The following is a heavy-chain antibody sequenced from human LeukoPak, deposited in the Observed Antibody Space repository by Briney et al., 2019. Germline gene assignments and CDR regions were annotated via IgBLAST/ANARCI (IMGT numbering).Heavy chain of an antibody. D-gene: IGHD6-6*01. J-gene: IGHJ4*02. Sequence: GGSLRLSCEASRFSFSTYPMGWVRRAPGKGLEWVSGISASGDVTFHADPLKGRFTISRDNSKNTLYLQMDSLRAEDTAVYYCAKDRIAARRWGVTGAFDYWGQGTLVTVSS. V-gene: IGHV3-23*01. CDR2: ISASGDVT. CDR3: AKDRIAARRWGVTGAFDY. CDR1: RFSFSTYP.